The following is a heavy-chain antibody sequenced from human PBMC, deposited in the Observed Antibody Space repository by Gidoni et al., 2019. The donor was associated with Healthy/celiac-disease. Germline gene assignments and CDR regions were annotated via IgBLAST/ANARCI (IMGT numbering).Heavy chain of an antibody. V-gene: IGHV3-21*01. CDR2: ISSSSRYI. Sequence: EVQLVESGGGLVKPGGSLRLSCAASGFTFSSYSMNWVRQAPGKGLEWVSSISSSSRYIYYADSVKGRFTISRDKAKNSLYLQMNSLRAEDTAVYYCARESEWGMISSGYYSASYFDYWGQGTLVTVSS. CDR1: GFTFSSYS. CDR3: ARESEWGMISSGYYSASYFDY. J-gene: IGHJ4*02. D-gene: IGHD3-22*01.